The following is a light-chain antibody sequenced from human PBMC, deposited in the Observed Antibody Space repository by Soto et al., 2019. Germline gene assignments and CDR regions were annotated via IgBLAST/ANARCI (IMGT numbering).Light chain of an antibody. V-gene: IGLV2-11*01. Sequence: QSALTQPRSVSGSPGQSVTISCTGTSSDISNYNFVAWYQLHPGKAPKLMIYDVVKRPSGVPDRFSGSNSDNTASLTISGLKAEDEADYYCCSYAGRYSYVFGTGTKLTVL. CDR2: DVV. J-gene: IGLJ1*01. CDR3: CSYAGRYSYV. CDR1: SSDISNYNF.